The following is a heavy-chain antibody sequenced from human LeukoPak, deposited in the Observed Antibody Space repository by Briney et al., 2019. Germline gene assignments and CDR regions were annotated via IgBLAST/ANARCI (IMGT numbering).Heavy chain of an antibody. J-gene: IGHJ4*02. D-gene: IGHD1-26*01. CDR1: GGTFSSYA. CDR3: ASGRVGSREAAYFDY. Sequence: SVKVSCKASGGTFSSYAISWVRQAPGQGLEWMGGIIPIFGTANYAQKFQGRVTITTDESTSTAYMELSSLRSEDTAVYYCASGRVGSREAAYFDYWGQGTLVTVSS. CDR2: IIPIFGTA. V-gene: IGHV1-69*05.